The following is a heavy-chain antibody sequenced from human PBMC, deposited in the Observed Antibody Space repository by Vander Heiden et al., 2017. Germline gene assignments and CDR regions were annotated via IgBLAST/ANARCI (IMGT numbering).Heavy chain of an antibody. V-gene: IGHV4-31*03. CDR2: IYYSGST. CDR3: ARKEFGYCSSTSCYGMDV. D-gene: IGHD2-2*03. CDR1: GGSISSGGYY. Sequence: QVQLQESGPGLVKPSQTLSPTCTVSGGSISSGGYYWSWIRQHPGKGLEWIGYIYYSGSTYYNPSLKSRVTISVDTSKNQFSLKLSSVTAADTAVYYCARKEFGYCSSTSCYGMDVWGQGTTVTVSS. J-gene: IGHJ6*02.